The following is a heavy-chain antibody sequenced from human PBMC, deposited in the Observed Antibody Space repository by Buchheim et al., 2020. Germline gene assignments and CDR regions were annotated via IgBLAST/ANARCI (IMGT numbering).Heavy chain of an antibody. CDR3: ARRGSSGTGNWYFDH. CDR2: IYPGDSDT. V-gene: IGHV5-51*01. CDR1: GYNFLTYW. Sequence: EVQLEQSGAEVKKPGESLKISCKASGYNFLTYWIGWVRQLPGGGLEWLGIIYPGDSDTRYSPSFQGQVTISADKSITTAPPQWSSLKASDTAMYYCARRGSSGTGNWYFDHWGRGTL. J-gene: IGHJ2*01. D-gene: IGHD3-22*01.